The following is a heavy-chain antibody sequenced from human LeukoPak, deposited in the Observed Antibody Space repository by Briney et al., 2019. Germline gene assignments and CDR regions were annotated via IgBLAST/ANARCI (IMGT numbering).Heavy chain of an antibody. V-gene: IGHV4-34*01. CDR2: INHSGST. CDR1: GGSFSGYY. J-gene: IGHJ4*02. D-gene: IGHD3-22*01. Sequence: SETLSLTCAVYGGSFSGYYWSWIRQPPGKGLEWIGEINHSGSTNYNPSLKSRVTISVDTSKNQFSLKLSSVTVADTAVYYCARRNHYYDSSGYYRYWGQGTLVTVSS. CDR3: ARRNHYYDSSGYYRY.